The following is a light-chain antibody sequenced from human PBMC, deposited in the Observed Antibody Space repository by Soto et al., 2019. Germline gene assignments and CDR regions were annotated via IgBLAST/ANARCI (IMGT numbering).Light chain of an antibody. CDR2: LAS. J-gene: IGKJ1*01. Sequence: DIPMTQSPSSLSASLGDRVTVTCRASQKIHNFVSWYQQKPGQAPKLLIFLASTLESGVPSRFGGSGSGTDFTLTISSLQAEDFATYYCQQNYITPPWTFGPGTKVEVK. CDR3: QQNYITPPWT. CDR1: QKIHNF. V-gene: IGKV1-39*01.